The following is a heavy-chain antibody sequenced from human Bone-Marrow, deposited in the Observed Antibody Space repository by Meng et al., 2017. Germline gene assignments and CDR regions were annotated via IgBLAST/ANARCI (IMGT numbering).Heavy chain of an antibody. CDR3: ADVRNDY. J-gene: IGHJ4*02. V-gene: IGHV1-2*06. CDR1: GYNFPYYW. Sequence: QVQLVQSGAEVKKPGASVKVSCKPSGYNFPYYWLHWVRRAPGQGLEWXGRIDPKSGDTHYAQRFQGRVTMTGDTSISTAYMELRSLRSDDTAVYYCADVRNDYWGQGTLVTVSS. CDR2: IDPKSGDT.